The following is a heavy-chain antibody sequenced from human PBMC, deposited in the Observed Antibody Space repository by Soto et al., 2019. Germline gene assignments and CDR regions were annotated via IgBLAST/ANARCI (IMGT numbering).Heavy chain of an antibody. CDR3: ARRITMVRGVLSGGMDV. CDR2: IIPIFGTA. Sequence: GASVKVSCKASGGTFSSYAISWVRQAPGQGLEWMGGIIPIFGTANYAQKFQGRVTITADESTSTAYMELSSLRSEDTAAYYCARRITMVRGVLSGGMDVWGQGTTVTVSS. CDR1: GGTFSSYA. D-gene: IGHD3-10*01. V-gene: IGHV1-69*13. J-gene: IGHJ6*02.